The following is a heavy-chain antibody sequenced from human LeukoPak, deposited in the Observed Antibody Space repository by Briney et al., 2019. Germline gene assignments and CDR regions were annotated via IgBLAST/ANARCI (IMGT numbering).Heavy chain of an antibody. J-gene: IGHJ3*01. CDR1: GFTVDSNY. CDR3: ARWLVGALKPGAFDV. V-gene: IGHV3-21*01. D-gene: IGHD1-26*01. Sequence: GGSLRLSCAASGFTVDSNYLSWVRQAPGKGLEWVSSISSSSNYIYYADSVRGRFTISRDNAKNSLFLQMDSLRAEDTAVYYCARWLVGALKPGAFDVWGQGTMVTVSS. CDR2: ISSSSNYI.